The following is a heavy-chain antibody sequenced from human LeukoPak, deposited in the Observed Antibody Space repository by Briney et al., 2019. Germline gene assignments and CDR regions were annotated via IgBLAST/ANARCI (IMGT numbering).Heavy chain of an antibody. CDR1: GFTFISYA. J-gene: IGHJ4*02. CDR2: ISWNSGSI. CDR3: AKAYSSSWYGAPFFDY. D-gene: IGHD6-13*01. Sequence: GGSLSLSCPASGFTFISYAMTWFGQAPGKGLDGVSGISWNSGSIGYADSVKGRFTISRDNAKNSLYLQMNSLRAEDTAWYYCAKAYSSSWYGAPFFDYWGQGTLVTVSS. V-gene: IGHV3-9*01.